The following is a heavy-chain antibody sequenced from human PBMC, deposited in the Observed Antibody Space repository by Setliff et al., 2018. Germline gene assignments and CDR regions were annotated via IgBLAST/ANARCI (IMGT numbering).Heavy chain of an antibody. J-gene: IGHJ3*01. CDR1: GGSISGYY. D-gene: IGHD3-16*01. V-gene: IGHV4-59*01. Sequence: LSLTCSVSGGSISGYYWSWIRQPPGKGLEWIGYIYYSGSTNYNPSLKSRVTISVDTSKNQFSLKLSSVTAADTAIYYCASWGSAIAFDLWGQGTVVTVSS. CDR2: IYYSGST. CDR3: ASWGSAIAFDL.